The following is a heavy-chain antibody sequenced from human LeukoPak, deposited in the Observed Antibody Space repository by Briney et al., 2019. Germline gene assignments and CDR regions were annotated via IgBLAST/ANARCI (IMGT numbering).Heavy chain of an antibody. J-gene: IGHJ6*03. CDR1: GFTFSSYW. D-gene: IGHD3-3*01. Sequence: PGGSLRLSCAASGFTFSSYWMSWVRQAPGKGLEWVANIKQDGSEKYYVDPVKGRFTISRDNAKNSLYLQMNSLRAEDTAVYYCARKNYDFWSGWDYYHYYMDVWGKGTTVTVSS. CDR2: IKQDGSEK. V-gene: IGHV3-7*01. CDR3: ARKNYDFWSGWDYYHYYMDV.